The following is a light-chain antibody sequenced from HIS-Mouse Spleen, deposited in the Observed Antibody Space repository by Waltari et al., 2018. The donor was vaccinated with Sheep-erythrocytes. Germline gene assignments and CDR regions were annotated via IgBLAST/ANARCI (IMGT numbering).Light chain of an antibody. CDR2: EGS. CDR3: CSYAGSSTPWV. Sequence: QSALTQPRSVSGSPGQSITISCTGTNSDVGSYNLVSWYQQHPGKAPKLMIYEGSKRPSGVSNRFSGSKSGNTASLTISGLQAEDEADYYCCSYAGSSTPWVFGGGTKLTVL. CDR1: NSDVGSYNL. J-gene: IGLJ3*02. V-gene: IGLV2-23*01.